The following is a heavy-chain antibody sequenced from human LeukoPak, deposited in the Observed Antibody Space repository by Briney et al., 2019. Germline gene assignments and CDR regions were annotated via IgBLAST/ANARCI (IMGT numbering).Heavy chain of an antibody. CDR1: GGSISGYH. J-gene: IGHJ3*02. CDR2: IYYSGST. V-gene: IGHV4-59*08. CDR3: ARGYLRYFDWFRDAFDI. D-gene: IGHD3-9*01. Sequence: PSETLSLTCSVSGGSISGYHWSWIRQPPGKGLEWIGHIYYSGSTNYDPSLKSRVTISLDTSKNQFSLKLSSVTAADTAVYYCARGYLRYFDWFRDAFDIWGQGTMVTVSS.